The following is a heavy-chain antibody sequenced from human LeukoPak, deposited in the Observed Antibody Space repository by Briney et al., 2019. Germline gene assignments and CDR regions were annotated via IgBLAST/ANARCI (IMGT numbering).Heavy chain of an antibody. CDR3: TTEID. Sequence: GGSLRLSCAPSAFTFINAWTSWTRHPPRRGLEWVGRIKSKTEVGTTEYAAPVKGRFTISRDDSKNTLYLQMNSLKTDDTAVYYCTTEIDWGEGTLVTVSS. J-gene: IGHJ4*02. V-gene: IGHV3-15*01. CDR1: AFTFINAW. CDR2: IKSKTEVGTT.